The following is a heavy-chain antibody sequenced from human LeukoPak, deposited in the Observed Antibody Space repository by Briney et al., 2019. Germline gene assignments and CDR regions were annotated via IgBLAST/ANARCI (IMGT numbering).Heavy chain of an antibody. CDR2: IIPILGIA. CDR1: GGTFISYA. CDR3: ARYSSSSFAFDI. J-gene: IGHJ3*02. V-gene: IGHV1-69*04. Sequence: SVKVSCKASGGTFISYAISWVRQAPGQGLEWMGRIIPILGIANYAQKFQGRVTITADKSTSTAYMELSSLRSEDTAVYYCARYSSSSFAFDIWGQGTMVTVSS. D-gene: IGHD6-6*01.